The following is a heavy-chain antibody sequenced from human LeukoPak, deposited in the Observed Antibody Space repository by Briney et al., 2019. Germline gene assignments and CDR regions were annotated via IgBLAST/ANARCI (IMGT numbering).Heavy chain of an antibody. CDR3: ARAGYCTNGVCYTPIYYYYMDV. CDR2: ISSSGSTI. D-gene: IGHD2-8*01. J-gene: IGHJ6*03. CDR1: GFTFSDYY. Sequence: GGSLRLSCAASGFTFSDYYMSWIRQAPGKGLEWVSYISSSGSTIYYADSVKGRFTISRDNAKNSLYLQMNSLRAEDTAVYYCARAGYCTNGVCYTPIYYYYMDVWGKGTTVTVPS. V-gene: IGHV3-11*04.